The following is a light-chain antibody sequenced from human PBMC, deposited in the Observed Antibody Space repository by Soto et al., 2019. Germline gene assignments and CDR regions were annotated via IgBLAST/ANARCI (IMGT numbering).Light chain of an antibody. CDR1: QSVSGS. J-gene: IGKJ5*01. Sequence: MTQSPATLSVSQGERATLSCRASQSVSGSLGWYQQKPGQAPRLIIYDASVRATGIPARFSGSGSGTDFTLTISSLEPEDFAVYYCQQYGSSPPIAFGQGTRLEV. CDR2: DAS. V-gene: IGKV3-20*01. CDR3: QQYGSSPPIA.